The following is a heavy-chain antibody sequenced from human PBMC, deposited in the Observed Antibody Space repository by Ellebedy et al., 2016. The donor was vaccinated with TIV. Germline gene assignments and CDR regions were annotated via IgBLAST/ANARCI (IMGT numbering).Heavy chain of an antibody. J-gene: IGHJ4*02. CDR2: TDPSGGST. Sequence: AASVKVSCKASGYTFSSNCMHWVRQAPGQGLEWMGITDPSGGSTNYAQKFQGRVTMTRDTSTSTVYMELSSLRSEDTAVYYCARRSSAYALDYWGQGTLVTVSS. D-gene: IGHD5-12*01. V-gene: IGHV1-46*01. CDR3: ARRSSAYALDY. CDR1: GYTFSSNC.